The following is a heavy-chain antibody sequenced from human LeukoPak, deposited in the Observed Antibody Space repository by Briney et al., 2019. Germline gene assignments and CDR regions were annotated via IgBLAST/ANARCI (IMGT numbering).Heavy chain of an antibody. CDR1: KYSFSTYW. D-gene: IGHD1-26*01. CDR3: ARHGRKGSRYFDY. CDR2: IYPGNSDV. V-gene: IGHV5-51*01. J-gene: IGHJ4*02. Sequence: GESLKISCKGPKYSFSTYWIAWVRQMPGKGLEWMGIIYPGNSDVRYNPSFQGQVTISTDKSISTAYLQWSSLKASDTAMYYCARHGRKGSRYFDYWGQGTLVTVSS.